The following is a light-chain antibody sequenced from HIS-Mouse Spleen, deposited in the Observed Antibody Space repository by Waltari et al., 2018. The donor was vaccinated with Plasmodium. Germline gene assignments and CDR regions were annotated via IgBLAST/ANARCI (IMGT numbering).Light chain of an antibody. CDR1: SSDVGSYNL. J-gene: IGLJ2*01. CDR3: CSYAGSRV. V-gene: IGLV2-23*01. CDR2: EGS. Sequence: SALTQPASVSGSPGQSIPISCTGTSSDVGSYNLVSWYQQHPGTAPKLMIYEGSKRPSGVSNRFSGSKSGNTASLTISGLQAEDEADYYCCSYAGSRVFGGGTKLTVL.